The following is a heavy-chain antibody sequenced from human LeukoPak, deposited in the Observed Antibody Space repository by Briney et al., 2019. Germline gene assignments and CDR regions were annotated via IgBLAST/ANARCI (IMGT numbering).Heavy chain of an antibody. D-gene: IGHD3-10*01. CDR2: LSAAGGRT. CDR3: ARNYYEPTGYYPDAFDM. V-gene: IGHV3-23*01. J-gene: IGHJ3*02. Sequence: GGSLRLSCAASGFTFSSYSMNWVRQAPGEGLEWVSGLSAAGGRTSYADSVRGRFTISRDNSKNTLYLHMTSLGVEDTAVYYCARNYYEPTGYYPDAFDMWGQGTLVTVSS. CDR1: GFTFSSYS.